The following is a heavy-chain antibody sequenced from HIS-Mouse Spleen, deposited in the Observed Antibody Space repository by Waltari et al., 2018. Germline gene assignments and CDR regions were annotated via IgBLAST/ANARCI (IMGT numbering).Heavy chain of an antibody. CDR3: ARHYYYGSGSYYFDY. V-gene: IGHV3-53*02. Sequence: EVQLVETGGGLIQPGGSVSFSFAASGVTVGSNYFLWVHQAPGKGLEWVSVSYSGGSTYYADSVKGRFTISRDNSKNTLYLQMNSLRAEDTAVYYCARHYYYGSGSYYFDYWGQGTLVTVSS. CDR1: GVTVGSNY. J-gene: IGHJ4*02. CDR2: SYSGGST. D-gene: IGHD3-10*01.